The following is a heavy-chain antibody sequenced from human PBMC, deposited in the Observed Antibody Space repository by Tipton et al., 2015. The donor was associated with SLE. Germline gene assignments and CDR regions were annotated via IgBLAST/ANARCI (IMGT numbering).Heavy chain of an antibody. CDR2: VFYSGST. J-gene: IGHJ4*02. Sequence: LRLSCAASGFTFSSYAMHWVRQAPGKGLEWIGYVFYSGSTTYNPSFRGRVTMSVDTSKIQFSLRLNSVTAADTAIYYCARAEYSAYDVPQFDLWGQGALVTVSS. V-gene: IGHV4-59*01. CDR3: ARAEYSAYDVPQFDL. CDR1: GFTFSSYA. D-gene: IGHD5-12*01.